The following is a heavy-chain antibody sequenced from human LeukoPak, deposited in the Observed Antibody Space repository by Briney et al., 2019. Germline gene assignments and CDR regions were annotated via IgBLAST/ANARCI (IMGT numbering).Heavy chain of an antibody. Sequence: PGGSLRLSCTASGFTFSSYGMHWVRQAPGKGLEWVAFIRYDGSNKYYADSVKGRFTISRDNAKNSLYLQMNSLRAEDTAVYYCARENLIVATKFAFDIWGQGTMVTVSS. CDR3: ARENLIVATKFAFDI. CDR1: GFTFSSYG. J-gene: IGHJ3*02. V-gene: IGHV3-30*02. D-gene: IGHD5-12*01. CDR2: IRYDGSNK.